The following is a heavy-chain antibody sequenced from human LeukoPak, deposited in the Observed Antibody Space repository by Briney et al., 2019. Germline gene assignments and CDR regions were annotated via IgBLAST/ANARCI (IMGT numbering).Heavy chain of an antibody. V-gene: IGHV4-39*07. Sequence: SETLSLTCTVSGGSISSKTHYWGWIRRPPGTGLEWIANIYYNGNTAYNPSLKSRVTISIDTSKNQFSLRLNSVTAADTAIYYCARVGWGDVASYPNWLDPWGQGTLVTVSS. D-gene: IGHD3-10*01. CDR1: GGSISSKTHY. CDR2: IYYNGNT. J-gene: IGHJ5*02. CDR3: ARVGWGDVASYPNWLDP.